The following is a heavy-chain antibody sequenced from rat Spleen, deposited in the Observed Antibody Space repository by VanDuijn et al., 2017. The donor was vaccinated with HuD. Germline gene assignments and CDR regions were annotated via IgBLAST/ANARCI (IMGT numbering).Heavy chain of an antibody. Sequence: EVQLVESGGGLVQPGRSLKLSCAASGFTFSNYYMAWVRQAPTKGLEWVAYISTGGDNTYYRDSVKGRFTISRDPAQNTLYREMNSLRSEDTATYYCTRQPPPHTTGYFGYWGQGVMVTVSS. CDR2: ISTGGDNT. J-gene: IGHJ2*01. D-gene: IGHD3-1*01. CDR1: GFTFSNYY. V-gene: IGHV5-25*01. CDR3: TRQPPPHTTGYFGY.